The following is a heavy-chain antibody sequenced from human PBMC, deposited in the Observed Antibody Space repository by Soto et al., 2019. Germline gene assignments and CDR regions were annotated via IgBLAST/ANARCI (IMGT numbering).Heavy chain of an antibody. CDR2: ISTSGSTI. V-gene: IGHV3-48*03. Sequence: PGGSLRLSCAASGFSFRSYEMNWVRQAPGKGLEWVSFISTSGSTIYYTDSVKGRFTISRDNAKNSLYLQMNSLRAEDTAVYYCARARCDYWGQGTLVTVSS. D-gene: IGHD2-15*01. CDR3: ARARCDY. CDR1: GFSFRSYE. J-gene: IGHJ4*02.